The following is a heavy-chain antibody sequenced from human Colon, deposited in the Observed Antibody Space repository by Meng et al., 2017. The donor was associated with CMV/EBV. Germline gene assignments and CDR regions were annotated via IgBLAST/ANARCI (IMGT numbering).Heavy chain of an antibody. Sequence: GGSLSLSCVGSGFIFTAYAMHWVRQAPGKGLEWLAPDGAAQNYADSVRGRFFMSRDDSKNSVYLQMDSLRSDDTAVYYCARDRLGGIDYWGQGTLVTVSS. D-gene: IGHD3-16*01. J-gene: IGHJ4*02. CDR1: GFIFTAYA. CDR2: DGAAQ. V-gene: IGHV3-30-3*01. CDR3: ARDRLGGIDY.